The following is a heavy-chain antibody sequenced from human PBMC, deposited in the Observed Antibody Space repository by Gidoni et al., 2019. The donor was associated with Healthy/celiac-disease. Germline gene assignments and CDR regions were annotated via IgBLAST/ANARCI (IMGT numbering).Heavy chain of an antibody. CDR2: INPNSGGT. V-gene: IGHV1-2*02. Sequence: QVQLVQSGAEVKKPGASVKVSCKASGYTFTGHYLHSGRQAPGKGLEWMGWINPNSGGTNYAQKLQGRVTMTRDTSISTAYMELSRLRSDDTAVYYCAKEGLEGAYNWNYVGGWWFDPWGQGTLVTVSS. CDR1: GYTFTGHY. J-gene: IGHJ5*02. D-gene: IGHD1-7*01. CDR3: AKEGLEGAYNWNYVGGWWFDP.